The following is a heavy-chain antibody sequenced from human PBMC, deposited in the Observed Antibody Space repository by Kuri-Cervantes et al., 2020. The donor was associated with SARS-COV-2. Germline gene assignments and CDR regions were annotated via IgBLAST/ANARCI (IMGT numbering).Heavy chain of an antibody. V-gene: IGHV3-30-3*01. CDR2: ISYGGSNK. D-gene: IGHD5-18*01. CDR3: ARVVFDTAMVYFDY. J-gene: IGHJ4*02. Sequence: GESLKSSCAASGFTFSSYAMHWVRQAPGKGLEWVAVISYGGSNKYYADSVKGRFTISRDNSKNTLYLQMNSLRAEDTAVYYCARVVFDTAMVYFDYWGQGTLVTVSS. CDR1: GFTFSSYA.